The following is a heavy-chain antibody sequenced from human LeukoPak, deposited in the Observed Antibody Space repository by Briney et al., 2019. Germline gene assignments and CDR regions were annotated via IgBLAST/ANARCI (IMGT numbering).Heavy chain of an antibody. J-gene: IGHJ5*02. CDR1: AYSFTMYG. CDR3: ARDWYCPNDVCYNCFDP. CDR2: ISTDNGKT. V-gene: IGHV1-18*01. Sequence: ASVTVSCTSSAYSFTMYGISWVRHAPGQGLEWMGWISTDNGKTNYAQKFRGRVTMTTDTSTNTAYMELRSLRSEDTAMYYCARDWYCPNDVCYNCFDPWGQGTLVSVSS. D-gene: IGHD2-8*01.